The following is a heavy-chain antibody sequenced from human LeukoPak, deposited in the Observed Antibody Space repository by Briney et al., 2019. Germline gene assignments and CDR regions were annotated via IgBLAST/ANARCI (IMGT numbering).Heavy chain of an antibody. D-gene: IGHD3-16*01. CDR2: INAGNGNT. J-gene: IGHJ4*02. CDR3: ARDHIRDYVLAPWDY. V-gene: IGHV1-3*01. CDR1: GYTFTSYA. Sequence: ASVKVSCKASGYTFTSYAMHWVRQAPGQRLEWMGWINAGNGNTKYSQKFQGRVTITRDTSASTAYMELSSLRSEDTAVYYCARDHIRDYVLAPWDYWGQGTLVTVSS.